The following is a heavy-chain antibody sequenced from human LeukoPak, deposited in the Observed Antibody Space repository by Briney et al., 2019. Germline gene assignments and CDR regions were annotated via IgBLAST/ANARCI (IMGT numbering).Heavy chain of an antibody. Sequence: PGGSLRLSCEASGFTFSTYWMSWVRQAPGKGLEWVANIKQDGSENYYVDSVKGRFTISRDNAKNSLYLQMNSLRAEDTAMYYCARDSAGNDYWGQGTLVTVSS. CDR1: GFTFSTYW. D-gene: IGHD6-13*01. CDR2: IKQDGSEN. J-gene: IGHJ4*02. CDR3: ARDSAGNDY. V-gene: IGHV3-7*01.